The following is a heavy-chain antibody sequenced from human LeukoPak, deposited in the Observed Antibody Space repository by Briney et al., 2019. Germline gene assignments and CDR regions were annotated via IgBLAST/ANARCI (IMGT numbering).Heavy chain of an antibody. J-gene: IGHJ4*02. CDR3: AKSGGSITMIVVVNNFDY. Sequence: GGSLRLSCAASGFTFSSYAMSWVRQAPGKGLEWVSAISGSGGSTYYADSVKGRFTISRDNSKNTLYLQMNSLRAEDTAVYYCAKSGGSITMIVVVNNFDYRGQGTLVTVSS. D-gene: IGHD3-22*01. CDR2: ISGSGGST. V-gene: IGHV3-23*01. CDR1: GFTFSSYA.